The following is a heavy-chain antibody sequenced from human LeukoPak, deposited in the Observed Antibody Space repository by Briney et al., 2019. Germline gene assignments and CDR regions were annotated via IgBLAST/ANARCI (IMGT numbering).Heavy chain of an antibody. CDR2: FSGGASRT. CDR1: GFSFSSYA. V-gene: IGHV3-23*01. J-gene: IGHJ4*02. Sequence: PGGSLRLSCVASGFSFSSYAMSWVRQSPGKGLEWVSAFSGGASRTYYADSVKGRFTISRDNSKNTLYLQMSSLRAEDTAVYYCARLTDTDYFDYWGQGTLVTVSS. CDR3: ARLTDTDYFDY.